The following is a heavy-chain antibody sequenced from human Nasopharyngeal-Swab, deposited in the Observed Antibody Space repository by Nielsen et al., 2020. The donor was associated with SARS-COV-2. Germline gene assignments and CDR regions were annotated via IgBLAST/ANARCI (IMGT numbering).Heavy chain of an antibody. CDR3: ARVRFLEWLFPLYYYYGMDV. CDR2: ISSSSSYI. D-gene: IGHD3-3*01. V-gene: IGHV3-21*01. J-gene: IGHJ6*02. Sequence: GGSLRLSCAASGFTFRSYSMNWVRQAPGKGLEWVSSISSSSSYIYYADSVKGRFTISRDNAKNSLYLQMNSLRAEDTAVYYCARVRFLEWLFPLYYYYGMDVWGQGTTVTVSS. CDR1: GFTFRSYS.